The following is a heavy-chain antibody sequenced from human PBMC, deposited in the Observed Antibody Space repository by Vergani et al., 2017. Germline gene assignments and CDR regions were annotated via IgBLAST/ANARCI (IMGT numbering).Heavy chain of an antibody. CDR2: IYYSGST. CDR1: GGSISSYY. J-gene: IGHJ5*02. CDR3: ARVCSGERNDGTGGFDP. V-gene: IGHV4-59*01. D-gene: IGHD2-15*01. Sequence: QVQLQESGPGLVKPSETLSLTCTVSGGSISSYYWSWIRQPPGKGLEWIGYIYYSGSTNYNPSLKSRVTISVDTSKNQFSLKLSSVTAADTAVYYCARVCSGERNDGTGGFDPWGQGTLVTVSS.